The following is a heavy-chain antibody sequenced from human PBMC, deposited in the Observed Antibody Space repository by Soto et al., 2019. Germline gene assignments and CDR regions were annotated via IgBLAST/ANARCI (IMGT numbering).Heavy chain of an antibody. D-gene: IGHD3-10*01. CDR2: IYYTGST. J-gene: IGHJ6*02. V-gene: IGHV4-39*01. CDR1: DGSISSTSYY. CDR3: ARRSPGGLPGSYYYGMDV. Sequence: SETLSLTCTVADGSISSTSYYWGWIRQPPGKGLEWIGSIYYTGSTYYNPSLKSRVTISVDTSKNQFSLKLSSVTAADTAVYYCARRSPGGLPGSYYYGMDVWGQGTTVTVSS.